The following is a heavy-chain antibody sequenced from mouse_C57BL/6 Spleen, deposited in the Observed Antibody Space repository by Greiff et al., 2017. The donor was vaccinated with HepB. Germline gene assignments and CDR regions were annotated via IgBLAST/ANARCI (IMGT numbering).Heavy chain of an antibody. Sequence: EVQLMESGPVLVKPGASVKMSCKASGYTFTDYYMNWVKQSHGKSLEWIGVINPYNGGTSYNQKFKGKATLTVDKSSSTAYMELNSLTSEDSAVYYCARRTTVVEYFDVWGTGTTVTVSS. V-gene: IGHV1-19*01. J-gene: IGHJ1*03. D-gene: IGHD1-1*01. CDR1: GYTFTDYY. CDR3: ARRTTVVEYFDV. CDR2: INPYNGGT.